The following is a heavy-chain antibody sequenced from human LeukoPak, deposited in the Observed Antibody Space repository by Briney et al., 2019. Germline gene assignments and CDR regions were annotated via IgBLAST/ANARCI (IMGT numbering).Heavy chain of an antibody. V-gene: IGHV4-59*01. D-gene: IGHD5-24*01. CDR3: ARGAMATTPFFDY. CDR2: VYYTGST. Sequence: PSETLSLTCPVSGGSISNYYYWTWIRQPPRKGLEWIGCVYYTGSTNFNPSLKSRVTMSLDTSRNQFSLKLTSLTAADTAVYYCARGAMATTPFFDYWGQGTLVTVSS. CDR1: GGSISNYY. J-gene: IGHJ4*02.